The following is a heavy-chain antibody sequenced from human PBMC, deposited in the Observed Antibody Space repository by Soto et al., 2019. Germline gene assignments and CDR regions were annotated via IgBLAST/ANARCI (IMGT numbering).Heavy chain of an antibody. Sequence: SETLSLTSTVSGGSISSGGYYWSWIRQNPGKGLEWIGYIYYSGSTYYNPSLKSRVTRSVDTSKNQFSLKLSSVTAADTAVYYCARGPCCSGGSCYSFAFDIWGQGTMVTVSS. CDR2: IYYSGST. J-gene: IGHJ3*02. D-gene: IGHD2-15*01. CDR3: ARGPCCSGGSCYSFAFDI. CDR1: GGSISSGGYY. V-gene: IGHV4-31*03.